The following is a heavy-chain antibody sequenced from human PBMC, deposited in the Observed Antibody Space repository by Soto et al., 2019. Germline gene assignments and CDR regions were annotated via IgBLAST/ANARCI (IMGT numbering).Heavy chain of an antibody. CDR3: ARDGYCSGGSCPNWFDP. D-gene: IGHD2-15*01. CDR2: IIPIFGTA. CDR1: GGTFSSYA. Sequence: EASVKVSCKASGGTFSSYAISWVRQAPGQGLEWMGGIIPIFGTANYAQKFQGRVTITADESTSTAYMELSSLRSEDTAVYYCARDGYCSGGSCPNWFDPWGQGTLVTVSS. V-gene: IGHV1-69*13. J-gene: IGHJ5*02.